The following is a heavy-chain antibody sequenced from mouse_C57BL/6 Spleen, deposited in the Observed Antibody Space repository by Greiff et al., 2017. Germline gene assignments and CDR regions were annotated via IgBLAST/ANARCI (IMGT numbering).Heavy chain of an antibody. Sequence: QVQLQQPGAELVKPGASVKLSCKASGYTFTSYWMQWVKQRPGQGLEWIGEIDPSDSYTNYNQKFKGKATLTVDTSYSTAYMQLSSLTSEDAAVYYCARRSEGFAYWGQGTLVTVSA. V-gene: IGHV1-50*01. CDR2: IDPSDSYT. J-gene: IGHJ3*01. CDR3: ARRSEGFAY. CDR1: GYTFTSYW.